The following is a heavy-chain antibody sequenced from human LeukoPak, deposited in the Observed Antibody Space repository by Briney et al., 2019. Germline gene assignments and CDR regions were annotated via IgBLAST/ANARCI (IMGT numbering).Heavy chain of an antibody. CDR3: AKHYMGSSYNHGLDC. D-gene: IGHD3-10*01. Sequence: RSSETLSLTCTVSGGSISSDNYYWGWIRQPPGKGLEWIGSIYYSGTTYYIPSLKSRVTISVDTSKNQFSMRLSSVTVADTALYYCAKHYMGSSYNHGLDCWGQGTLVTVSS. V-gene: IGHV4-39*01. J-gene: IGHJ4*02. CDR2: IYYSGTT. CDR1: GGSISSDNYY.